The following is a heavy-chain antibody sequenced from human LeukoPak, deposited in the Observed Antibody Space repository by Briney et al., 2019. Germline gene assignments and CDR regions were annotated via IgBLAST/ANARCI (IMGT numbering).Heavy chain of an antibody. CDR2: MNPNSGNT. CDR1: GYTFTSYD. CDR3: ASMFDYVWGSYRYTVDY. Sequence: GASVKVSCKASGYTFTSYDINWVRQATGQGLEWMGWMNPNSGNTGYAQKFQGRVTMTRNTSISTAYMELSSLRSEDTAVYYRASMFDYVWGSYRYTVDYWGQGTLVTVSS. J-gene: IGHJ4*02. V-gene: IGHV1-8*01. D-gene: IGHD3-16*02.